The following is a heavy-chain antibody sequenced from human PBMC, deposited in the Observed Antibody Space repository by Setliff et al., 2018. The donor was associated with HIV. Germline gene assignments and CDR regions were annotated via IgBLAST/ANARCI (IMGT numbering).Heavy chain of an antibody. Sequence: PGWSLRLSCEASGFTVSSSYMAWVRQAPGKGLEWVSTIYSDGSTYHRDSVKGRFTLSRDNSKNTVYLQVGSLRPDDTAMYYCARSRPYNSALDYWGQGTLVTAPQ. D-gene: IGHD6-25*01. V-gene: IGHV3-66*02. CDR2: IYSDGST. CDR3: ARSRPYNSALDY. J-gene: IGHJ4*02. CDR1: GFTVSSSY.